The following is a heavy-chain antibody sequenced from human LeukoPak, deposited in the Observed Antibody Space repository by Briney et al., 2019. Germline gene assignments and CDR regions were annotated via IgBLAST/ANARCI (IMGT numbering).Heavy chain of an antibody. D-gene: IGHD3-16*01. J-gene: IGHJ6*02. CDR2: INHNGDVN. Sequence: PGGSLRLSCAASGFTFSSYWMNWARQAPGKGLEWVASINHNGDVNYYVDSVKGRFTISRDNAKNSLYLQMSNLRAEDTAVYFCARGGVLDVGAQGATVTVSS. CDR1: GFTFSSYW. V-gene: IGHV3-7*03. CDR3: ARGGVLDV.